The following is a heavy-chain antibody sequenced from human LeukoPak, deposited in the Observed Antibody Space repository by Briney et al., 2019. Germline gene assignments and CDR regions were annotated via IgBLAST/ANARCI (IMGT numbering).Heavy chain of an antibody. CDR3: AREKQSSGWYVPNYFDY. CDR2: IYTSGST. CDR1: VGSISSYY. J-gene: IGHJ4*02. D-gene: IGHD6-19*01. V-gene: IGHV4-4*07. Sequence: PSETLSLTCTVSVGSISSYYWSWIRQPAGKGLEWIGRIYTSGSTNYNPSLKSRVTMSVDTSKNQFSLKLSSVTAADTAVYYCAREKQSSGWYVPNYFDYWGQGTLVTVSS.